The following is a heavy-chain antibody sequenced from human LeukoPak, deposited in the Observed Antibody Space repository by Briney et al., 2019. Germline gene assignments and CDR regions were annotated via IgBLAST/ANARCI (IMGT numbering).Heavy chain of an antibody. CDR1: GFTFSDYY. CDR3: GKDGGYASGNYYIDY. D-gene: IGHD3-10*01. CDR2: ISSSGSTI. J-gene: IGHJ4*02. V-gene: IGHV3-11*01. Sequence: GGSLRLSCAASGFTFSDYYMSWIRQAPGKGLEWVSYISSSGSTIYYADSVKGRFTISRDNSKNSLYLQITSLRPEDTALYYCGKDGGYASGNYYIDYWGQGTLVTVSS.